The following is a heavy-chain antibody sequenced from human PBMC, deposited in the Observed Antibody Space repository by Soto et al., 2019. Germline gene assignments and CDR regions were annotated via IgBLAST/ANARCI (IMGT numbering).Heavy chain of an antibody. CDR3: ARGRYCSSTSCYSLYY. Sequence: ASVKVSCKASGYTFTSYAMHWVRQAPGQRLEWMGWINAGNGNTKYSQKFQGRVTITRDTSASTAYMELSSLRSEDTAVYYCARGRYCSSTSCYSLYYWGQGTLVTVSS. V-gene: IGHV1-3*01. CDR1: GYTFTSYA. D-gene: IGHD2-2*01. CDR2: INAGNGNT. J-gene: IGHJ4*02.